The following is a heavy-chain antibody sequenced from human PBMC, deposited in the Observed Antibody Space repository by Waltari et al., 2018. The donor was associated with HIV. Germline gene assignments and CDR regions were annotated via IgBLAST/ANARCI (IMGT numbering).Heavy chain of an antibody. J-gene: IGHJ6*02. V-gene: IGHV3-30*01. D-gene: IGHD2-15*01. CDR1: GFTFSSYA. CDR3: ARRYCSGGSCYSPYYYYGMDV. CDR2: ISYDGSNK. Sequence: QVQLVESGGGVVQPGRSLRLSCAASGFTFSSYAMHWVRQAPGKGLEWVAVISYDGSNKYYADSVKGRFTISRDNSKNTLYLQMNSLRAEDTAVYYCARRYCSGGSCYSPYYYYGMDVWGQGTTVTVSS.